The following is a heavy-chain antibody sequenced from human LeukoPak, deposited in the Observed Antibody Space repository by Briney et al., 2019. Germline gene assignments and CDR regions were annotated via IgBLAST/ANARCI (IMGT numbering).Heavy chain of an antibody. V-gene: IGHV3-20*04. J-gene: IGHJ4*02. D-gene: IGHD3-22*01. CDR1: GFTFVDYG. CDR2: INYNGAIT. CDR3: AKVGGGTYDSSGYYLATADY. Sequence: PGGSLRLSCATSGFTFVDYGLSWVRRAPGKGLEWLCAINYNGAITDYADSVKGRFTISRDNAKNSLYLQMNSLRAEDTAVYYCAKVGGGTYDSSGYYLATADYWGQGTLVTVSS.